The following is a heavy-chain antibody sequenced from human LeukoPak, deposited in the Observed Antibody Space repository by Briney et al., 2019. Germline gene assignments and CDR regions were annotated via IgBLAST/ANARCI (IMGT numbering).Heavy chain of an antibody. CDR3: ARCDVTGEGAGSWSWLHP. D-gene: IGHD3-10*01. J-gene: IGHJ5*02. CDR2: ISSRGSTI. Sequence: GGSLRLSCAASGFTFSDYYMIWFRQAPGKGLEWVSYISSRGSTIYYADSVKGRLTISRHYAENSLYLQMNSLRAEDKAVYYWARCDVTGEGAGSWSWLHPWGQGTLVTVSS. CDR1: GFTFSDYY. V-gene: IGHV3-11*04.